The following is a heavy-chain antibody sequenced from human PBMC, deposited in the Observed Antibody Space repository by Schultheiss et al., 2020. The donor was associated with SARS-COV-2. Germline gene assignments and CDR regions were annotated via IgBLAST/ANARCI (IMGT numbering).Heavy chain of an antibody. J-gene: IGHJ3*02. V-gene: IGHV4-39*07. Sequence: SETLSLTCTVSGGSISSSSYYWGWIRQPPGKGLEWIGSIYYSGSTYYNPSLKSRVTISVDRSKNQFSLKLSSVTAADTAVYYCARAADCSGGSCYQASYAFDIWGQGTMVTVSS. CDR3: ARAADCSGGSCYQASYAFDI. D-gene: IGHD2-15*01. CDR1: GGSISSSSYY. CDR2: IYYSGST.